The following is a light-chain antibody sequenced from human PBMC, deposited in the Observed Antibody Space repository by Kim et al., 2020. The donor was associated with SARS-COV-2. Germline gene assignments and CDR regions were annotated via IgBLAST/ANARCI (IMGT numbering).Light chain of an antibody. CDR3: QQYHDWPT. V-gene: IGKV3-15*01. CDR2: GAS. J-gene: IGKJ4*01. Sequence: VSPANRATLFCRASQTFTSALAWYQEKPGQAPRLLITGASIRATGVPDRFSGSGFGTDFTLTISSLQSEDFGVYNCQQYHDWPTFGGGTKVDIK. CDR1: QTFTSA.